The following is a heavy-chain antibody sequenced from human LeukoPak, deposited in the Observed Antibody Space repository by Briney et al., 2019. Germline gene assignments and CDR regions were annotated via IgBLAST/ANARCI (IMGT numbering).Heavy chain of an antibody. CDR2: FYHSGNT. CDR3: ARSVPGRGYCSGGSCHATTNWFDP. J-gene: IGHJ5*02. CDR1: GFSISSGYY. Sequence: PSETLSLTCAVSGFSISSGYYWGWIRQPPGKGLEWIGSFYHSGNTYYNPSLKSRVTISVDTSKNQFSLKLSSVTAADTAVYYCARSVPGRGYCSGGSCHATTNWFDPWGQGTLVTVSS. D-gene: IGHD2-15*01. V-gene: IGHV4-38-2*01.